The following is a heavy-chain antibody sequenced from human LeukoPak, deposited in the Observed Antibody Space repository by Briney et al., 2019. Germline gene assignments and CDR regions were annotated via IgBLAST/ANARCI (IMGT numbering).Heavy chain of an antibody. CDR3: AREKREVIVATTSYYFDY. J-gene: IGHJ4*02. CDR1: GDSVSSNSAA. CDR2: TYYRSKWYN. V-gene: IGHV6-1*01. D-gene: IGHD5-12*01. Sequence: SQTLSLTCAISGDSVSSNSAAWNWIRQSPSRGLEWLGRTYYRSKWYNDYAVSVKSRITITPDTSKTQFSLQLNSVTPEDTAVYYCAREKREVIVATTSYYFDYWGQGTLVTVSS.